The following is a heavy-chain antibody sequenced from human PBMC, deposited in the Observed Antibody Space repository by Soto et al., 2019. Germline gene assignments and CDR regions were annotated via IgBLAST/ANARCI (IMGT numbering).Heavy chain of an antibody. V-gene: IGHV4-34*01. D-gene: IGHD6-6*01. CDR3: ASLRRVTARPLYYYYYMDV. Sequence: SETLSLTCAVYGGSFSGYYWSWIRQPPGKGLEWIGEINHSGSTNYNPSLKSRVTISVDTSKNQFSLKLSSVTAADTAVYYCASLRRVTARPLYYYYYMDVWGKGTTVTVSS. CDR1: GGSFSGYY. J-gene: IGHJ6*03. CDR2: INHSGST.